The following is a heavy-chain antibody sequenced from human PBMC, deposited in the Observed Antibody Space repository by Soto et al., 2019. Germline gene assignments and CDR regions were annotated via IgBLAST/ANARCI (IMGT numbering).Heavy chain of an antibody. Sequence: QLTLKESGPTLVKPTQTLTLTCTFSGFSLSTSGVGVGWIRQPPGKALEWLALVSWDDDKRYSPSLKGRLTITQDTSKHQVVLTMTNMDPVDTATYYCAHELGGTFDPWGQGTLVTVSS. J-gene: IGHJ5*02. CDR1: GFSLSTSGVG. D-gene: IGHD7-27*01. CDR3: AHELGGTFDP. V-gene: IGHV2-5*02. CDR2: VSWDDDK.